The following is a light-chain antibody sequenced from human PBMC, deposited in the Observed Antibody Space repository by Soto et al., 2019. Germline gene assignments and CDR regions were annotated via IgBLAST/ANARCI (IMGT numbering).Light chain of an antibody. Sequence: QSALTQPASVSGSPGQSITISCTGTSSDVGGYNYVSWYQQHPGKAPKLMIYDVSNRPSGVSNRFSGSKSGNTASLTISGLQAEDEADYYCSSYTRSSNPLVFGGGTKVTVL. CDR3: SSYTRSSNPLV. CDR2: DVS. J-gene: IGLJ2*01. CDR1: SSDVGGYNY. V-gene: IGLV2-14*01.